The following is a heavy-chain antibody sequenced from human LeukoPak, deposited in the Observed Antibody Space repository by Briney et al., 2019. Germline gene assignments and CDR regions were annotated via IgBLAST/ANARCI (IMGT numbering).Heavy chain of an antibody. CDR3: ARGGESWFGELWMLDY. CDR2: INPNSGNT. Sequence: GASVKVSCKASGYTFTGYYMHWVRQAPGQGLEWMGWINPNSGNTGYAQKFQGRVTMTRNTSISTAYMELSSLRSEDTAVYYCARGGESWFGELWMLDYWGQGTLVTVSS. J-gene: IGHJ4*02. D-gene: IGHD3-10*01. CDR1: GYTFTGYY. V-gene: IGHV1-8*02.